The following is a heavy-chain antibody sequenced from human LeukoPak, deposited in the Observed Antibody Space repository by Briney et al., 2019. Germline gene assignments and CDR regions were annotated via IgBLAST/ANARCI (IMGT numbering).Heavy chain of an antibody. CDR1: GYTFTTSD. D-gene: IGHD1-26*01. V-gene: IGHV1-8*01. J-gene: IGHJ5*02. Sequence: ASVKVSCKASGYTFTTSDIHWVRQSPGQGLEWMGSMSPDTGLTGYAQKFQDRVTLTRDTTIATAYLELSSLKAEDTAVYFCAREDADSSGTCFHWFGPWGQGTLVTVSS. CDR2: MSPDTGLT. CDR3: AREDADSSGTCFHWFGP.